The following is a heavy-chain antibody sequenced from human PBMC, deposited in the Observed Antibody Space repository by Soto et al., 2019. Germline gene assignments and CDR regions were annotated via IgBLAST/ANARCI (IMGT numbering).Heavy chain of an antibody. CDR2: ISTYNGYT. CDR3: ARDWYCSGGRCSDVFDI. D-gene: IGHD2-15*01. J-gene: IGHJ3*02. Sequence: EASVKVSCKASGYTFTSYGITWVRQAPGQGLEWMGWISTYNGYTSYAQKLQGRVTMTTDTSTSTAYMELRSLRSDDTAVYYCARDWYCSGGRCSDVFDIWGQGTMVTVSS. V-gene: IGHV1-18*01. CDR1: GYTFTSYG.